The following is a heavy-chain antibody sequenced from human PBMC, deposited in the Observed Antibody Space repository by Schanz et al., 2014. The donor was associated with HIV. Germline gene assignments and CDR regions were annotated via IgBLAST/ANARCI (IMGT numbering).Heavy chain of an antibody. V-gene: IGHV3-23*01. CDR1: GLPFSTSA. Sequence: DVQILESGGGLVQPGGSRRLSCAVSGLPFSTSAMSWVRQAPGKGLEWVSDISGSGSSTYYADSVKGRFTISRDNSKNTLSLQMSSLRAEDTAVYFCAKDAGGAMDVWGQGTTVTVSS. CDR2: ISGSGSST. J-gene: IGHJ6*02. CDR3: AKDAGGAMDV. D-gene: IGHD3-16*01.